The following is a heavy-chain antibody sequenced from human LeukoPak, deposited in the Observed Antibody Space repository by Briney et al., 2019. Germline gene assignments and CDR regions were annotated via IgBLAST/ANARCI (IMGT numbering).Heavy chain of an antibody. D-gene: IGHD3-9*01. Sequence: PGGSLRLSCAASGFTFNNAWMSWVRQAPGKGLEWVGRIKSKTDGGTTDYAAPVKGRFTISRDDSKNTLYPQMNSLKTEDTAVYYCTTVYYDILTGYSPFLSRTWGQGTLVTVSS. CDR1: GFTFNNAW. V-gene: IGHV3-15*01. J-gene: IGHJ5*02. CDR2: IKSKTDGGTT. CDR3: TTVYYDILTGYSPFLSRT.